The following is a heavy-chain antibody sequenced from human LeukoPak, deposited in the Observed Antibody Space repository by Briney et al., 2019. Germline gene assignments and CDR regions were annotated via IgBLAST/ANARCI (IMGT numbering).Heavy chain of an antibody. CDR2: INPNSGGT. CDR1: GYTFTSYD. Sequence: ASVKVSCKASGYTFTSYDINWVRQATGQGLEWMGRINPNSGGTNHAQKFQGRVTMTRDTSISTVYMELSRLRFDDTAVYYCARGSGSDGEDFDYWGQGTLVTVSS. V-gene: IGHV1-2*06. CDR3: ARGSGSDGEDFDY. J-gene: IGHJ4*02. D-gene: IGHD1-26*01.